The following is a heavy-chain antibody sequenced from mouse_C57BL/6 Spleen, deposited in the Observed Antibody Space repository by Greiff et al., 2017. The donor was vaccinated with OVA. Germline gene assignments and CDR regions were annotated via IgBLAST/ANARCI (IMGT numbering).Heavy chain of an antibody. Sequence: QVQLQQPGAELVKPGASVKMSCKASGYTFTSYWITWVKQRPGQGLEWIGDIYPGSGSTNYNEKFKSKATLTVDTSSSTAYMQLSSLTSEDSAVYYCAREWIYYEYDGRYFDYWGQGTTLTVSS. CDR1: GYTFTSYW. J-gene: IGHJ2*01. CDR3: AREWIYYEYDGRYFDY. D-gene: IGHD2-4*01. CDR2: IYPGSGST. V-gene: IGHV1-55*01.